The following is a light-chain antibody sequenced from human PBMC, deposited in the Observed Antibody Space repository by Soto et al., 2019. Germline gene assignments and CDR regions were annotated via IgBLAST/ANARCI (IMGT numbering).Light chain of an antibody. CDR2: DVA. CDR1: SSDLASYNR. J-gene: IGLJ1*01. CDR3: CSYAGGYTYL. Sequence: QSVLTQPPSVSGSPGQSVTISCTGTSSDLASYNRVSWYQQHPGRPPKLMIYDVARWPSGVPDRFSVSKSGNTASLTISGLQAEDEADYFCCSYAGGYTYLFGTGPKV. V-gene: IGLV2-11*01.